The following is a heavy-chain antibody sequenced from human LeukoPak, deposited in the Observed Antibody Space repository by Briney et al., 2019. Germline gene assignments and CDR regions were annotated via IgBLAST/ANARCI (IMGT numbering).Heavy chain of an antibody. D-gene: IGHD6-13*01. V-gene: IGHV3-23*01. J-gene: IGHJ4*02. CDR1: GFTFSSYA. Sequence: QPGGSLRLSCAASGFTFSSYAMRWVRQVPGKGLEWVSTITGSGGTTYYADSVRGRFTISRDNSKNTLYLQMNSLRAEDTAVYYCAKGGYSSSSPFDYWGQGTLVTVSS. CDR3: AKGGYSSSSPFDY. CDR2: ITGSGGTT.